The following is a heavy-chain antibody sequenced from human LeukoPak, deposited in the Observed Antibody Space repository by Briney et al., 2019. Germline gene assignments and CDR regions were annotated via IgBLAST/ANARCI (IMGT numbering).Heavy chain of an antibody. CDR3: ARQRKTTHHFDY. J-gene: IGHJ4*02. Sequence: SETLSLTCTVSGGSISSSSYYWGWLRQPPGKGLEWIVSIYYSGSTYYYPSHKSLVTIHVNTSNNQFSLQLTSVTAADTAVYYCARQRKTTHHFDYWGQGTLVTVSS. V-gene: IGHV4-39*01. CDR1: GGSISSSSYY. CDR2: IYYSGST. D-gene: IGHD4-17*01.